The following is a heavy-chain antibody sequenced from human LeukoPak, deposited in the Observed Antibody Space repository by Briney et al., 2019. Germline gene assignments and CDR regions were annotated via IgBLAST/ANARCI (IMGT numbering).Heavy chain of an antibody. D-gene: IGHD5-18*01. V-gene: IGHV3-21*01. Sequence: GGSLRLSCAASGLIFSTYTMNWVRQAPGKGLEWVSSISSSSSYIYYADSVKGRFTISRDNAKNSLYLQMNSLRAEDTAVYYCARDAGSYGFGIDHWGQGTLVTVSS. CDR1: GLIFSTYT. CDR3: ARDAGSYGFGIDH. CDR2: ISSSSSYI. J-gene: IGHJ4*02.